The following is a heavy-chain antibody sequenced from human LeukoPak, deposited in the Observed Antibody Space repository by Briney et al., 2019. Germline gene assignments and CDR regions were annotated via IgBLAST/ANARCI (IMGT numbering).Heavy chain of an antibody. D-gene: IGHD3-10*01. CDR1: GYTFSSYG. V-gene: IGHV1-18*01. CDR3: ARGGSGSVSAFDI. J-gene: IGHJ3*02. CDR2: ISGYNDNT. Sequence: ALVKVSCKASGYTFSSYGITWMRQAPGQGLEWMGWISGYNDNTSYAQKLQGRVTMTTDTSTSTAYMELRSLRSDDTAVYYCARGGSGSVSAFDIWGQGTMVTVSS.